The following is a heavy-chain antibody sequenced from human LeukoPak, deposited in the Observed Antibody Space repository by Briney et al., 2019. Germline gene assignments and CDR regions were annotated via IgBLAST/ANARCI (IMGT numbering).Heavy chain of an antibody. V-gene: IGHV3-23*01. Sequence: GRSLRLSCAASGFTFSSHAMHWVRQAPGKGLEWVTGIGSNGVNTYYADSAKGRFTISRDNSKNTVYLQMNSLRAEDTALYYCVRAYTTSGTYSEPWGQGTLVTVSS. CDR2: IGSNGVNT. CDR1: GFTFSSHA. D-gene: IGHD1-26*01. J-gene: IGHJ4*02. CDR3: VRAYTTSGTYSEP.